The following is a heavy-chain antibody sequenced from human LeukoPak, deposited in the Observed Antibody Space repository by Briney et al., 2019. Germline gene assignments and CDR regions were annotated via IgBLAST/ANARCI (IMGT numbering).Heavy chain of an antibody. J-gene: IGHJ4*02. CDR2: INHSGST. CDR3: AKSGGYGLIDY. CDR1: GGSLSGYY. Sequence: SETLSLTCAVSGGSLSGYYWTWIRQPPGKGLEWIGEINHSGSTNYNPSLTGRVTISVDTSKKQFFLKLNSVTAADTAMYYCAKSGGYGLIDYWGQGTLVTVSS. V-gene: IGHV4-34*01. D-gene: IGHD1-26*01.